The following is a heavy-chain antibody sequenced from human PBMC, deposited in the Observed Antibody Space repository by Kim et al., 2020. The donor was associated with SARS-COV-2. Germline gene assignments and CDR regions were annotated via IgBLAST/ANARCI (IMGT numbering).Heavy chain of an antibody. J-gene: IGHJ4*02. CDR1: GLTFSSYS. CDR3: SKSMVASVAGTFDY. Sequence: GGSLRLSCAASGLTFSSYSMNWVRQAPGKGLEWVSSISSSSSYIYYADSVKGRFTISRDNAENSLYLQMNSLRAEDTAVYYCSKSMVASVAGTFDYWGQGTLVTVSS. D-gene: IGHD6-19*01. V-gene: IGHV3-21*01. CDR2: ISSSSSYI.